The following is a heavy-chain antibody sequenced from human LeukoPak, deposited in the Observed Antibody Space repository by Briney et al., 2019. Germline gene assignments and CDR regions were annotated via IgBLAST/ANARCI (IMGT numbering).Heavy chain of an antibody. CDR2: IYSGGST. D-gene: IGHD3-3*01. J-gene: IGHJ6*02. V-gene: IGHV3-53*01. CDR3: ASYDFWSGYQSTMDV. CDR1: GFIVSSNY. Sequence: PGGSLRLSCAASGFIVSSNYMSWVRQAPGKGLEWVSVIYSGGSTYYADSVKGRFTISRDNSKNTLYLQMNSLRAEDTAVYYCASYDFWSGYQSTMDVWGQGTTVTVSS.